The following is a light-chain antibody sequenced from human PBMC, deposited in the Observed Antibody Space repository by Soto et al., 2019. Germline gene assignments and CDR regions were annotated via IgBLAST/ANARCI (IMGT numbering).Light chain of an antibody. CDR1: QTVSNN. V-gene: IGKV3-15*01. CDR3: QQHDNWPRT. J-gene: IGKJ1*01. Sequence: EVVMTQSPATLSVSPGETATLSCRASQTVSNNLAWYQQKPGQAPRLLIHGTSTRATGIPARFSGSGSGTQFTLTISSLQSEDFAVYYCQQHDNWPRTFGQGTMVEVK. CDR2: GTS.